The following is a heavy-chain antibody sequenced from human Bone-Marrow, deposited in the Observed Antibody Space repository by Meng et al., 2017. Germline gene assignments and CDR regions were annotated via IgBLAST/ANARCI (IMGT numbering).Heavy chain of an antibody. D-gene: IGHD2-21*02. Sequence: QVQLQQWGAGLLKPPETLSLTCAVYGGSFIGYYWSWIREPPGKGLEWIGEINHSGRTNYNPSLKSRVTISVDTSNNQFSLKLSSVTDADTAVYYCARVAYRWGGDCSYFDYWGQGTLVTVSS. CDR3: ARVAYRWGGDCSYFDY. CDR2: INHSGRT. J-gene: IGHJ4*02. V-gene: IGHV4-34*01. CDR1: GGSFIGYY.